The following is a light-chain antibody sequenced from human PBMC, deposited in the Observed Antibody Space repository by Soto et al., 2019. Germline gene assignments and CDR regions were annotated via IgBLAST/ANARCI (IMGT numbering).Light chain of an antibody. V-gene: IGLV2-14*01. Sequence: QSALTQPASVSGSPGQSITISCTGTSSDVGGYNYVSWYQQHPGKAPKFMIYEVSNRPSGVSNRFSGSKSGNTASLTISGLQAEDEADYYCSSYTGSRTYVVFGGGTKLTVL. CDR3: SSYTGSRTYVV. CDR1: SSDVGGYNY. CDR2: EVS. J-gene: IGLJ2*01.